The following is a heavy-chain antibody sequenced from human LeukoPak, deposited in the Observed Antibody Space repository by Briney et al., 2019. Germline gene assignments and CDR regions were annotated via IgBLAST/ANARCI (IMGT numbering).Heavy chain of an antibody. CDR3: AKDPPYYYDSSGYPVFDY. CDR2: ICGRGCST. CDR1: GFTFSSYA. J-gene: IGHJ4*02. Sequence: GGSLRLSCAASGFTFSSYAMSWVRQAPGKGLERVSAICGRGCSTYYADSVKGRFTISRDNSKNTLYLQMNSLRAEDTAVYYCAKDPPYYYDSSGYPVFDYWGQGTLVTVSS. V-gene: IGHV3-23*01. D-gene: IGHD3-22*01.